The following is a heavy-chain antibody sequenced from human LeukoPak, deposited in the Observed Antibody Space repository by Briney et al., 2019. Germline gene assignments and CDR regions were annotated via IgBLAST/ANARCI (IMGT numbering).Heavy chain of an antibody. V-gene: IGHV1-46*01. CDR3: ARSLDSPVGVDY. Sequence: ASVKVSCKASEYTFTSYYMHWVRQAPGQGLEWMGIINPSGGSTNYAQKFQGRVTMTRDMSTSTVYMELSSLRSEDTAVYYCARSLDSPVGVDYWGQGTLVTVSS. D-gene: IGHD3/OR15-3a*01. CDR2: INPSGGST. J-gene: IGHJ4*02. CDR1: EYTFTSYY.